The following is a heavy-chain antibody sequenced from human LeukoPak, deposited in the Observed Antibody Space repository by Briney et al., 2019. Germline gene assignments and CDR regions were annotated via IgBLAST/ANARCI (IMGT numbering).Heavy chain of an antibody. CDR1: GFTVSDNY. CDR3: ARDAPQVPAAGVLAS. Sequence: GGSLRLSCAASGFTVSDNYMSWVRQAPGKGLEWVSVMYSRGDTYYANSVKGRFTFSRDISKNNLYLQMNGLRTEDTAMYYCARDAPQVPAAGVLASWGQGTLVTVSS. CDR2: MYSRGDT. D-gene: IGHD6-13*01. J-gene: IGHJ5*02. V-gene: IGHV3-53*01.